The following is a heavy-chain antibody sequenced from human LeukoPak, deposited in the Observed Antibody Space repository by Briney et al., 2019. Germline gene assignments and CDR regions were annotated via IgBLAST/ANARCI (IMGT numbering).Heavy chain of an antibody. CDR3: ARDGYGGNSVPEYYFDY. Sequence: GGSLRLSCAASGFTFSSFVMTWVRQAPGKGLEWVSVIYSGGSTYYADSVKGRFTISRDNSKNTLYLQMNSLRAEDTAVYYCARDGYGGNSVPEYYFDYWGQGTLVTVSS. V-gene: IGHV3-53*01. CDR2: IYSGGST. CDR1: GFTFSSFV. J-gene: IGHJ4*02. D-gene: IGHD4-23*01.